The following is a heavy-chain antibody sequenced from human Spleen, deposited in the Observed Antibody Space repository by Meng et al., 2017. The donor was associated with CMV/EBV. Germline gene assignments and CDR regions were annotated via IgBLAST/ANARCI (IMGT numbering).Heavy chain of an antibody. J-gene: IGHJ5*02. Sequence: SETLSLTCTVSGGSISSSSYYWSWIRQHPGKGLEWIGYIHYSGTTYYNPSLKSRVIISVDTSKNQFSLKLSSVTAADTAVYYCATYTVTTWGWFDPWGQGTLVTVSS. CDR2: IHYSGTT. V-gene: IGHV4-31*03. CDR1: GGSISSSSYY. D-gene: IGHD4-17*01. CDR3: ATYTVTTWGWFDP.